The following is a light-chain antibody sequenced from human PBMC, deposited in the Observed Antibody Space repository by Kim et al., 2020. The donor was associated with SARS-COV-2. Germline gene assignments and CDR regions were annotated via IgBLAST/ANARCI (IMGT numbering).Light chain of an antibody. J-gene: IGLJ2*01. CDR3: SSYTSRNIVA. CDR1: SNDIGGYDY. Sequence: QSVVAQPASVSGSPGQSITISCTGTSNDIGGYDYVSWYQQRPGEAHKLIIFHVTKRPSGISSRFSGSKSGDTASMTISGLQDEDEADYYCSSYTSRNIVAFGGGTKVTVL. CDR2: HVT. V-gene: IGLV2-14*01.